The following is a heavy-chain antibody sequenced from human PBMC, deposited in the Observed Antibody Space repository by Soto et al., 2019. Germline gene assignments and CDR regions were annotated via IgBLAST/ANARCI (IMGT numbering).Heavy chain of an antibody. CDR1: GASIGSGDYY. Sequence: SETLSLTCTVSGASIGSGDYYWSWIRQPPGKGLEWIGYISDTGGTHYTASLKSRVTISVDTSRNQFSLRLTSVTAADTAVFLCDSGIGVDESHYFDYWGQGTLVTVSS. CDR3: DSGIGVDESHYFDY. J-gene: IGHJ4*02. D-gene: IGHD2-8*01. V-gene: IGHV4-30-4*02. CDR2: ISDTGGT.